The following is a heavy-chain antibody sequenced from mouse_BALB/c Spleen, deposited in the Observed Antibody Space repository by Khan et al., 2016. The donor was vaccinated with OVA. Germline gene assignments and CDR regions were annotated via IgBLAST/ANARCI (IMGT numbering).Heavy chain of an antibody. J-gene: IGHJ2*01. Sequence: IQLVQSGAELVKSAATVKLSCTASGLNIKDTYTHCLKQWPERSLVGIGSFVPPNGNTKYDPSLTGKATITADTSPNTFYLQLNSLTSEDTAVYYCGRMAGKWDQGTTLTVSS. CDR3: GRMAGK. V-gene: IGHV14-3*02. CDR1: GLNIKDTY. CDR2: FVPPNGNT.